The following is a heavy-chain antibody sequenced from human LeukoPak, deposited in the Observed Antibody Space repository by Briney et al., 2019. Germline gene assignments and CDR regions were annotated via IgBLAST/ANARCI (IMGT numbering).Heavy chain of an antibody. D-gene: IGHD1-14*01. V-gene: IGHV3-23*01. CDR2: ISGSGGST. Sequence: GGSLRLSCAASGFTFSSYAMSWVRQAPGKGLEWVSAISGSGGSTYYADSVKGRFTISRDNSKNTLYLQMSSLRAEDTAVYYCAKDNHRGWPDYYYYGMDVWGQGTTVTVSS. J-gene: IGHJ6*02. CDR1: GFTFSSYA. CDR3: AKDNHRGWPDYYYYGMDV.